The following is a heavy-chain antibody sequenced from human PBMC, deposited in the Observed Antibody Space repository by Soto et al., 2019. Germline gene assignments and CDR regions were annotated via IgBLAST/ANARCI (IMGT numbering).Heavy chain of an antibody. V-gene: IGHV5-51*01. CDR2: INPADSET. D-gene: IGHD6-6*01. CDR3: VRRAEGRPGDGYYYVALDV. J-gene: IGHJ6*02. CDR1: GYSYTSYW. Sequence: GESLKISCKGSGYSYTSYWIGWVRQRPGRGLEWMGSINPADSETNYSPSFQGQVTISADRSTSTAFLPWSTLKASDTAMYYCVRRAEGRPGDGYYYVALDVWSQGTTVTVSS.